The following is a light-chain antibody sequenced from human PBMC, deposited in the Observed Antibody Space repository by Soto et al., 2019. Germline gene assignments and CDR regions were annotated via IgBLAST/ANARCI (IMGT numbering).Light chain of an antibody. J-gene: IGLJ1*01. CDR2: EVS. Sequence: QSALTQPPSASGSPGQSVTISCTGTSSDIGGYDYVSWYQQHPGKAPKLIIYEVSKRPSGVPDRFSGSKSGNTASLTVSGLQAEDEADYYCSSYTSSSTLVFGTGTKGTVL. CDR1: SSDIGGYDY. CDR3: SSYTSSSTLV. V-gene: IGLV2-8*01.